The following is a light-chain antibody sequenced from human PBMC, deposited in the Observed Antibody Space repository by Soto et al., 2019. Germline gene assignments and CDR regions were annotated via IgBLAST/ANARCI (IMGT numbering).Light chain of an antibody. CDR1: GRDVGGFTF. CDR3: CSYVSSATYV. J-gene: IGLJ1*01. CDR2: EVS. Sequence: QSALTQPASVSGSPGQSITISCTGTGRDVGGFTFVSWYQQHPGKAPKVVIYEVSSRPSGVSNRFSGSKSGNTASLTISGLQAEDEADYYCCSYVSSATYVFGTGTKVTVL. V-gene: IGLV2-14*01.